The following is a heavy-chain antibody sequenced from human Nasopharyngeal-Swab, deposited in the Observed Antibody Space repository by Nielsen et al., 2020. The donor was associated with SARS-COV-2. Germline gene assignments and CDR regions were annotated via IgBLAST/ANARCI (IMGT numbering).Heavy chain of an antibody. CDR2: INGNGGSA. CDR1: GFTFDDYG. CDR3: AKDYYGSGGAYYIDY. J-gene: IGHJ4*02. D-gene: IGHD3-10*01. V-gene: IGHV3-20*04. Sequence: GESLKISCTASGFTFDDYGMGWVRQAPGKGLEWVSGINGNGGSAGYADSVKGRFTISRDNAENSLYLQMNSLRAEDTAVYYCAKDYYGSGGAYYIDYWGQGTLVTVSS.